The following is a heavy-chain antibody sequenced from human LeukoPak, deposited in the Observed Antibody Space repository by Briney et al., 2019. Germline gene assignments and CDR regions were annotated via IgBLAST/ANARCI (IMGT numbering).Heavy chain of an antibody. D-gene: IGHD3-22*01. CDR1: GFTFSSYG. J-gene: IGHJ4*02. CDR3: AKVLTPYYYDSSGYDY. V-gene: IGHV3-30*02. CDR2: IRYDGSNK. Sequence: GGSLRLSCAASGFTFSSYGMHWVREAPGKGLEWVAFIRYDGSNKYYADSVKGRFTISRDNYKNTLYLQMNSLRAEDTAVYYCAKVLTPYYYDSSGYDYWGQGTLVTVSS.